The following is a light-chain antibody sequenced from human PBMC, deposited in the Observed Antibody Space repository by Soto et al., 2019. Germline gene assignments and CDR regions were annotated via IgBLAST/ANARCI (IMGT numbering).Light chain of an antibody. CDR1: QNIRNL. CDR2: DAS. J-gene: IGKJ4*01. CDR3: QQLNSYPQT. V-gene: IGKV1-5*01. Sequence: DIQLTQSPSTLSAAVGDSVTITCRASQNIRNLLAWYQQKPGKAPKPLIYDASTLKTGVPSRFSGSGSGSEFNFTITGLQPDDFATYYCQQLNSYPQTFGGGTKVEIK.